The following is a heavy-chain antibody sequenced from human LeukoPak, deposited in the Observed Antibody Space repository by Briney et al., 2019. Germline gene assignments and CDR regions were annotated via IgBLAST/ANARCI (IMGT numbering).Heavy chain of an antibody. CDR2: INPNSGGT. D-gene: IGHD1-26*01. J-gene: IGHJ3*02. Sequence: ASVKVSCKASGYTFTGYYMHWVRQAPGQGLEWMGWINPNSGGTNYAQKFQGRVTMTRDTSISTAYMELSRLRSDDTAVYYCARDGKKWELLLLSRHRAAFDIWGQGTMVTVSS. CDR1: GYTFTGYY. CDR3: ARDGKKWELLLLSRHRAAFDI. V-gene: IGHV1-2*02.